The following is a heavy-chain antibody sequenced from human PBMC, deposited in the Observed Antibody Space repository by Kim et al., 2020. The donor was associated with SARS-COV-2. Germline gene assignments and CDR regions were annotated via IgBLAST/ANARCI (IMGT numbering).Heavy chain of an antibody. V-gene: IGHV4-34*01. CDR3: ARGLHYDILTGYYDY. CDR1: GGSFSGYY. D-gene: IGHD3-9*01. J-gene: IGHJ4*02. Sequence: SETLSLTCAVYGGSFSGYYWSWIRQPPGKGLEWIGEINHSGSTNYNPSLKSRVTISVDTSKNQFSLKLSSVTAADTAVYYCARGLHYDILTGYYDYWGQGTLVTVSS. CDR2: INHSGST.